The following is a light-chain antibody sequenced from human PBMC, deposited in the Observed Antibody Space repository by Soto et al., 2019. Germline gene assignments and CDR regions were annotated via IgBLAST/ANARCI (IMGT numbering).Light chain of an antibody. CDR3: QSYDSSLSGSGV. V-gene: IGLV1-40*01. J-gene: IGLJ1*01. CDR1: SSNIGAGYD. Sequence: CVVTQPASVYRAPGRRVTISYTGSSSNIGAGYDVHWYQQLPGTAPKLLIYGNSNRPSGVPDRFSGSKSGTSASLAITGLQAEDEADYYCQSYDSSLSGSGVFGTGTKVTVL. CDR2: GNS.